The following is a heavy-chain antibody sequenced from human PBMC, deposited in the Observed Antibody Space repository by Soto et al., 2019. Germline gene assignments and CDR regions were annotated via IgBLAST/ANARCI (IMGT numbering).Heavy chain of an antibody. Sequence: GGSLRLSCAASGFTFSSYWMHWVRQAPGKGLEWVSAISGSGGSTYYADSVKGRFTISRDNSKNTLYLQMNSLRAEDTAVYYCAKDRLRHYYFDYWGQGTLVTVSS. CDR3: AKDRLRHYYFDY. CDR2: ISGSGGST. D-gene: IGHD2-8*01. V-gene: IGHV3-23*01. J-gene: IGHJ4*02. CDR1: GFTFSSYW.